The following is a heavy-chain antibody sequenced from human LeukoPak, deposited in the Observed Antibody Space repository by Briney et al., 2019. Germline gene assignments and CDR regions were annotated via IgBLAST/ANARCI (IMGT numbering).Heavy chain of an antibody. J-gene: IGHJ6*04. CDR3: ARVGFGELSGYYYGMDV. V-gene: IGHV4-38-2*01. D-gene: IGHD3-10*01. CDR2: IYHSGST. CDR1: GYSISSGYY. Sequence: RPSETLSLTCAVSGYSISSGYYWGWIRQPPGKGLEWIGSIYHSGSTYYNPSLKSRLTISVDTSKNQFSLKLSSVTAAATAVYYCARVGFGELSGYYYGMDVWGKGTTVTVSS.